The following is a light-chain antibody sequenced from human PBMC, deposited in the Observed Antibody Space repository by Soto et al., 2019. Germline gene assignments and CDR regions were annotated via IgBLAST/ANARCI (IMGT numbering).Light chain of an antibody. CDR1: QSVSSGF. CDR2: GAS. V-gene: IGKV3-20*01. CDR3: QQYGSSPRT. J-gene: IGKJ1*01. Sequence: EIVLTQSPGTLSLSPGEGATLSCRASQSVSSGFLAWYQQKPGQAPRLLIYGASNRATGIPDRFSGSGSGTDFTLTISRLEPEDFAVYYCQQYGSSPRTFGQGTKVDIK.